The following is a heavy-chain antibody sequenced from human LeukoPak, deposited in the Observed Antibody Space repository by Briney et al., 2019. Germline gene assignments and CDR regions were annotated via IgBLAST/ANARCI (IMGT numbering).Heavy chain of an antibody. CDR2: IYHSGST. CDR3: ARGIIVVVPAARKHGMDV. Sequence: SGTLSLTCAVSGGSISSSNWWSWVRQPPGKGLEWIGEIYHSGSTNYNPSLKSRVTISVDTSKNQFSLKLSSVTAADTAVYYCARGIIVVVPAARKHGMDVWGQGTTVTVSS. CDR1: GGSISSSNW. V-gene: IGHV4-4*02. J-gene: IGHJ6*02. D-gene: IGHD2-2*01.